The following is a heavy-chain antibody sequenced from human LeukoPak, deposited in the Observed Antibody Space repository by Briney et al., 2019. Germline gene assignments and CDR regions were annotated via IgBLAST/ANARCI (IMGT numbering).Heavy chain of an antibody. CDR2: ISSSSSYT. Sequence: GGSLRLSCAASGFTFSDYYMSWIRQAPGKGLEWVSYISSSSSYTNYADSVKGRFTISRDNAKNSLYLQMNSLRAEDTAVYYCARSGRYYDSSGYPTDFDYWGQGTLVTVSS. CDR1: GFTFSDYY. CDR3: ARSGRYYDSSGYPTDFDY. J-gene: IGHJ4*02. V-gene: IGHV3-11*03. D-gene: IGHD3-22*01.